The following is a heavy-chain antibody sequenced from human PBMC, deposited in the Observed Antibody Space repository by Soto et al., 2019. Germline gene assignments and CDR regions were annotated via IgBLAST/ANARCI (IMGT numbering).Heavy chain of an antibody. Sequence: ASVKVSCKASGGTFSSYAISWVRQAPGQGLEWMGGIIPIFGTANYAQKFQGRVTITADESTSTAYMELSSLRSEDTAVYYCATLYGDYIVKYYYGMDVWGQGTTVTVSS. CDR1: GGTFSSYA. V-gene: IGHV1-69*13. CDR2: IIPIFGTA. J-gene: IGHJ6*02. CDR3: ATLYGDYIVKYYYGMDV. D-gene: IGHD4-17*01.